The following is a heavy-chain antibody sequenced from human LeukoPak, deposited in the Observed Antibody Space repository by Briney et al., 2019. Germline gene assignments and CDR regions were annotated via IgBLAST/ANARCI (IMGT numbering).Heavy chain of an antibody. D-gene: IGHD3-22*01. Sequence: PSETLSLTCTVSGGSISSGASDWGWIRQHPKRGLEWVGYINHSGSTYYNPSLGSRVTMSVDTSKNQFSLKLSSVTAADSAVYYCARAARQGVPMIVVPFFYFDLWGRGTLVTVSS. CDR3: ARAARQGVPMIVVPFFYFDL. V-gene: IGHV4-31*03. CDR2: INHSGST. J-gene: IGHJ2*01. CDR1: GGSISSGASD.